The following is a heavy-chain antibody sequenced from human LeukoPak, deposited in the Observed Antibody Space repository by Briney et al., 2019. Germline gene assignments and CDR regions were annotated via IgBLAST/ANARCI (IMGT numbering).Heavy chain of an antibody. D-gene: IGHD6-13*01. CDR1: GFTFSTYR. J-gene: IGHJ4*02. V-gene: IGHV3-74*01. Sequence: PGGSLRLSCAGSGFTFSTYRMHWVRQGPGKGLVWVSGMNSDGSSTVYADSVKGRFTISRDNARNTLYLQMNNLRAEDTAVYYCARGEGSSWYDWGQGTLVTVSS. CDR3: ARGEGSSWYD. CDR2: MNSDGSST.